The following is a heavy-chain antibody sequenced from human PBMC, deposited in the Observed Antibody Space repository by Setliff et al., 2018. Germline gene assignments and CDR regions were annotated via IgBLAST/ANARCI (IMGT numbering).Heavy chain of an antibody. V-gene: IGHV4-34*01. CDR2: INHSGST. CDR3: ARDTRIGDYYYYYGMDV. J-gene: IGHJ6*02. D-gene: IGHD2-15*01. CDR1: GGSFSGYY. Sequence: SETLSLTCAVYGGSFSGYYWSWIRQPPGKGLEWIGEINHSGSTNYNPSLKSRVTISLDTSNNQFSLRLSSVTAADTALYYCARDTRIGDYYYYYGMDVWGQGTTVTVSS.